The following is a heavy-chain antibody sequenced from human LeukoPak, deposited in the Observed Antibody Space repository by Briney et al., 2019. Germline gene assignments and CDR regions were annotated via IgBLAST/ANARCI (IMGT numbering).Heavy chain of an antibody. D-gene: IGHD5-24*01. CDR2: ISSSGSTI. Sequence: PGGSLRLSCAASGFTFSSYEMNWVRQAPGKGLEWVSYISSSGSTIYYADSVKGRFTISRDNAKNSLYLQMNSLRAEDTAVYYCARGKVRANRWLQYIDYWGQGTLVTVSS. CDR1: GFTFSSYE. J-gene: IGHJ4*02. CDR3: ARGKVRANRWLQYIDY. V-gene: IGHV3-48*03.